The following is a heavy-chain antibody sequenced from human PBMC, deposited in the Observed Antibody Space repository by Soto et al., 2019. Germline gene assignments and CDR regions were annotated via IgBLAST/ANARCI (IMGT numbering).Heavy chain of an antibody. Sequence: SETLSLTCAVYGGSFSGYYWSWIRQPPGKVLEWIGEINHSGSTNYNPSLKSRVTISVDTSKNQFSLKLSSVTAADTAVYYCASSWRLGGSYPSDYWGQGTLVTVSS. V-gene: IGHV4-34*01. CDR2: INHSGST. D-gene: IGHD3-16*02. J-gene: IGHJ4*02. CDR3: ASSWRLGGSYPSDY. CDR1: GGSFSGYY.